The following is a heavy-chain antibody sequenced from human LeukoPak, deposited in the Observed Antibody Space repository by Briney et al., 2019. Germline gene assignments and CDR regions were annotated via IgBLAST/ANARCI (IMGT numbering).Heavy chain of an antibody. CDR1: GYTFTSYA. D-gene: IGHD4-17*01. CDR2: INAGNGNT. J-gene: IGHJ4*02. CDR3: ARCRRATVTTCTLDY. Sequence: GASVKVSCKASGYTFTSYAMHWVRQAPGQRLEWMGWINAGNGNTKYSQKFQGRVTITRDTSASTAYMELSGLRSEDTAVYYCARCRRATVTTCTLDYWGQGTLVTVSS. V-gene: IGHV1-3*01.